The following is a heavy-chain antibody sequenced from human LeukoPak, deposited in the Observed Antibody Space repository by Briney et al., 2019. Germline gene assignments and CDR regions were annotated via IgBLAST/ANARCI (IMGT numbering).Heavy chain of an antibody. CDR2: IKQDGSEK. J-gene: IGHJ4*02. Sequence: GGSLRLSCAASGFTFSSYWMSWVRQAPGKGLEWVANIKQDGSEKYYVDSVKGRFTISRDNAKNTLYLQMNSLRAEDTAVYYCARAWDQKDPYFDYWGQGTLVTVSS. D-gene: IGHD1-26*01. V-gene: IGHV3-7*01. CDR1: GFTFSSYW. CDR3: ARAWDQKDPYFDY.